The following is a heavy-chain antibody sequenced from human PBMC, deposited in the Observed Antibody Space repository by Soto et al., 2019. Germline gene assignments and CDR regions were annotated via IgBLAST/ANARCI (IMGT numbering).Heavy chain of an antibody. J-gene: IGHJ6*02. Sequence: EVQLVETGGGLIQPGGSLRLSCAASGFIVSRNYMSWVRQGPVKGLEWVSVIYSGGSTYYADSVKGRFTISRDNSKNTLYLQMNSLRAEDTAVYYCARASTYGSPWYYGMDVWGQGTTVTVSS. CDR2: IYSGGST. V-gene: IGHV3-53*02. D-gene: IGHD3-10*01. CDR1: GFIVSRNY. CDR3: ARASTYGSPWYYGMDV.